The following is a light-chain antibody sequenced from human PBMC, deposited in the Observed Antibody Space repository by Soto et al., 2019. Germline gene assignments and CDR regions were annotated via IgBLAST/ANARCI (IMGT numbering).Light chain of an antibody. CDR3: QQYETFSGT. Sequence: DIQMTQSPSTLSASVGDTVTVTCRASQSVSGWLAWYQQKPWEAPKLLIYDASALPRGVPSRFSGSGSGTKFTLPIERLQPDDFATYYCQQYETFSGTFGPGTKVDIK. CDR1: QSVSGW. CDR2: DAS. V-gene: IGKV1-5*01. J-gene: IGKJ1*01.